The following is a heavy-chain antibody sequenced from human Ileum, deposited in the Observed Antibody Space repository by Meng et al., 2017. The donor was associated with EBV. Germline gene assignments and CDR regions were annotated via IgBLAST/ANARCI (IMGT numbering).Heavy chain of an antibody. J-gene: IGHJ4*02. V-gene: IGHV3-30*18. D-gene: IGHD2/OR15-2a*01. Sequence: QVQLVESGGGGGQPGRSLRVSCEAVGFSFDTFDMHWARQAPGKGLEWVAVISYDENIKFYADSVKGRFTISRDNSKNTLYLQLNSLRPDDTAFYYCTNLSFWGQGTLVTVSS. CDR2: ISYDENIK. CDR3: TNLSF. CDR1: GFSFDTFD.